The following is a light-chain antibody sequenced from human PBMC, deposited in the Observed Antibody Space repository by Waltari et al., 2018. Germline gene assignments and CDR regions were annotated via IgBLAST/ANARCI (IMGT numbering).Light chain of an antibody. Sequence: QSVLTQPPSVSGAPGQTVTISCTGSRSNIGSIFHVHWYQHVPGEAPKLLIYASNSRPTGVPDRFSASRSGTTASLTITGLQAEDEADYYCQSYDDNLSALFGGGTKLTV. CDR3: QSYDDNLSAL. CDR1: RSNIGSIFH. CDR2: ASN. V-gene: IGLV1-40*01. J-gene: IGLJ3*02.